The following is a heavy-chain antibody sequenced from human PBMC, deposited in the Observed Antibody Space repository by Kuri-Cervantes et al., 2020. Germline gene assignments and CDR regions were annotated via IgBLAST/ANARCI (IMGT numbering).Heavy chain of an antibody. CDR3: ARDRVAARPGWFDP. Sequence: GGSLRLSCAASGFTFSSYAMSWVRQAPGKGLEWVAFIRYDGGNTNYPDSVKGRFTISRDNSKNTLYLQMNSLRAEDSAIYYCARDRVAARPGWFDPWGQGALVTVSS. J-gene: IGHJ5*02. CDR1: GFTFSSYA. CDR2: IRYDGGNT. V-gene: IGHV3-30*02. D-gene: IGHD6-6*01.